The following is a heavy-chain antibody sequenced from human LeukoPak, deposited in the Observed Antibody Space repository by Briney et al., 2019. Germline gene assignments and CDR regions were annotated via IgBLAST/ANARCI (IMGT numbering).Heavy chain of an antibody. J-gene: IGHJ4*02. Sequence: SETLSLTCTVSGGSISSTNYYWGWIRQPPGKGLKWIGSIYYSGSTYYNPSLKSRVTISVDTSKNQFSLKLSSVTAADTAVYYCARGAIAAAVLGGWGQGTLVTVSS. CDR1: GGSISSTNYY. D-gene: IGHD6-13*01. CDR3: ARGAIAAAVLGG. V-gene: IGHV4-39*01. CDR2: IYYSGST.